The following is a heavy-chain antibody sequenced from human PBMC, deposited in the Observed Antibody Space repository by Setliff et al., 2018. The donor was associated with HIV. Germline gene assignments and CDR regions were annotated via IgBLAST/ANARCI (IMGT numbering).Heavy chain of an antibody. CDR2: ISAYNGNA. CDR1: GYTFTSYG. V-gene: IGHV1-18*01. CDR3: ARFEGRDKRGYSYGAYYYYMDV. Sequence: ASVKVSCKASGYTFTSYGISWVRQAPGQGLEWMGWISAYNGNANYAQKFQGRVTLTTDTSTSTAYMEVKSLRSDDTAVYYCARFEGRDKRGYSYGAYYYYMDVWGKGTTVTVYS. J-gene: IGHJ6*03. D-gene: IGHD5-18*01.